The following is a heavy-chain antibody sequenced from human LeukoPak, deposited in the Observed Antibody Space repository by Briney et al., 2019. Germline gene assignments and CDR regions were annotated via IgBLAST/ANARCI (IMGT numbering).Heavy chain of an antibody. CDR2: IYYSGST. Sequence: SETLSLTCAVYGGSLSGYYWSWIRQPPGKGLEWIGYIYYSGSTNYNPSLKSRVTISVGTSKNQFSLKLSSVTAADTAVYYCARSVAAAGRWFDPWGQGTLVTVSS. CDR1: GGSLSGYY. V-gene: IGHV4-59*08. CDR3: ARSVAAAGRWFDP. D-gene: IGHD6-13*01. J-gene: IGHJ5*02.